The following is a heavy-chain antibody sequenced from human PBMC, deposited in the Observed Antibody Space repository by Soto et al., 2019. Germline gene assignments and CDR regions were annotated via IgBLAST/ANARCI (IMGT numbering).Heavy chain of an antibody. V-gene: IGHV5-51*01. CDR1: GYSCTSYW. CDR3: ARHRPSTVLDY. CDR2: IYPGDSDT. D-gene: IGHD4-17*01. J-gene: IGHJ4*02. Sequence: GESLKISCKGSGYSCTSYWIGWVRQMPGKGLEWMGIIYPGDSDTRYSPSFQGQVTISADKSINTAYLQWSSLKASDTAMYYCARHRPSTVLDYWGQGTLVTVSS.